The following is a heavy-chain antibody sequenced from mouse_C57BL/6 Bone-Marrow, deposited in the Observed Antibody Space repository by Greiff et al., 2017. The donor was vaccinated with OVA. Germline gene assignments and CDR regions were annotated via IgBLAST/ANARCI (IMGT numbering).Heavy chain of an antibody. CDR3: ARENNCVWFAY. Sequence: QVQLQQPGAELVRPGTSVKLSCKASGYTFTSYWMHWVKQRPGQGLEWIGVIDPSDSYTNYNQKFKGKATLTVDTSSSTAYMQLSSLTSEDSAVYYCARENNCVWFAYGGQGTLVTVSA. CDR2: IDPSDSYT. V-gene: IGHV1-59*01. D-gene: IGHD1-3*01. J-gene: IGHJ3*01. CDR1: GYTFTSYW.